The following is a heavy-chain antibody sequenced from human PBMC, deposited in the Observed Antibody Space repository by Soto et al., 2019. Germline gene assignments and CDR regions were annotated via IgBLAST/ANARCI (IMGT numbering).Heavy chain of an antibody. CDR2: ISSSGGST. J-gene: IGHJ3*02. Sequence: PGGSLRLSCAGSRFTFSSYAMNWVRQAPGEGLEWVSGISSSGGSTYYADSVKGRFTISRDNSKNTLYLQMNSLRAEDTALYYCAKDLYTVPGAFDIWGQGTMVTVSS. CDR3: AKDLYTVPGAFDI. CDR1: RFTFSSYA. D-gene: IGHD2-2*02. V-gene: IGHV3-23*01.